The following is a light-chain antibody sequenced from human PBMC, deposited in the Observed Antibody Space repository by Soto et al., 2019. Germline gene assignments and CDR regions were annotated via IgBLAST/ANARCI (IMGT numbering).Light chain of an antibody. Sequence: DIQLTQSPSTLSASVGARVTITCRASQNINIWLAWYQQKPGKAPKLLIYNAAYLASGVPSRFSVSGSGTELTLTISRLQPDYFAIYYCQQYNGDSRGFGQGTPLEL. J-gene: IGKJ1*01. CDR3: QQYNGDSRG. CDR1: QNINIW. V-gene: IGKV1-5*01. CDR2: NAA.